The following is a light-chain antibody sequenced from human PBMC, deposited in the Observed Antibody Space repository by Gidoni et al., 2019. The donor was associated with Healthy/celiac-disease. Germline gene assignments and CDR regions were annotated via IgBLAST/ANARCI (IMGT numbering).Light chain of an antibody. Sequence: DIVMTQTPLSLSVTPGQPAPIPCQSSQGLLHSHGKTYLYWYLQKPGQPPQLLIYEVSNRFSGVPDRFSGSGSGTDCTLKSSRVEAGDVGVYSWMPSIQLQWTFGQGTKVEIK. J-gene: IGKJ1*01. CDR1: QGLLHSHGKTY. V-gene: IGKV2D-29*01. CDR3: MPSIQLQWT. CDR2: EVS.